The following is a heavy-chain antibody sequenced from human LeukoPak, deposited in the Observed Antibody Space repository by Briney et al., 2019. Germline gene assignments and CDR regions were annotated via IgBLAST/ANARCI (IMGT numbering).Heavy chain of an antibody. D-gene: IGHD3-22*01. CDR1: GFTFSSYA. J-gene: IGHJ4*02. CDR2: ISGSGGRI. CDR3: AKYSHDSSGSYDY. V-gene: IGHV3-23*01. Sequence: PGGSLRLSCAASGFTFSSYAMSWVRQAPGKGLEWVSAISGSGGRIYYGASVKGRFTISRDNSKNTLNLQMNSLRAEDTAVYYCAKYSHDSSGSYDYWGQGTLVTVSS.